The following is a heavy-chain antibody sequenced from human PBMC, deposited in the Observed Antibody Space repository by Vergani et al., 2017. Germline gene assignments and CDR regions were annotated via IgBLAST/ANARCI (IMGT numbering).Heavy chain of an antibody. D-gene: IGHD1-14*01. J-gene: IGHJ4*02. Sequence: QVQLQESGPGLVRPSETLSLPCTVSGGSLSGYYWNWIRQTPGEGLEWIGYVEDSGYFNYNPSLKTRVSMSSDTSNNQFSLMLSSVTVAGTAVYYCARSIVSRNPPDYFDNWGQGTLVTVSS. CDR1: GGSLSGYY. CDR3: ARSIVSRNPPDYFDN. V-gene: IGHV4-59*01. CDR2: VEDSGYF.